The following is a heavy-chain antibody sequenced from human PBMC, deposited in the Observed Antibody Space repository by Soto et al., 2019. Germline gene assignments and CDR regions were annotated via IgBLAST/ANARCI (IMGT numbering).Heavy chain of an antibody. CDR2: ISAGGSKT. CDR1: GFTFSTNA. V-gene: IGHV3-23*01. Sequence: EVQLLESGGGLVQPGGSLRISCAASGFTFSTNAMSWVRQAPGKGLEWVSTISAGGSKTYYADSVKGRFTISRDNSKNTLFLQMNSLRAEDTAVYYCAKGGDPISMVRGVIIDYWGQGTLVTVSS. CDR3: AKGGDPISMVRGVIIDY. D-gene: IGHD3-10*01. J-gene: IGHJ4*02.